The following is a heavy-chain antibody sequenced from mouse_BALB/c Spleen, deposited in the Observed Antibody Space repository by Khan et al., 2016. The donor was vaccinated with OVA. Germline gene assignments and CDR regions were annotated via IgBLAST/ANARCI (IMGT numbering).Heavy chain of an antibody. CDR1: GYTFTDYV. Sequence: VQLQESGPELVKPGASVKMSCKASGYTFTDYVMNWVKQRNGQGLEWIGQIYPGSDSTYYNEKFKGKATLTADRSSSTAYMQLSNLTSEDLAVYFWARAGWDVFAYWGQGTLVTVSA. CDR2: IYPGSDST. D-gene: IGHD4-1*01. J-gene: IGHJ3*01. V-gene: IGHV1-77*01. CDR3: ARAGWDVFAY.